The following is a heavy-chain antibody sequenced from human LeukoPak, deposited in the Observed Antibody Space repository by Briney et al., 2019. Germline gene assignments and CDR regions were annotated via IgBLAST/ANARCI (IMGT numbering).Heavy chain of an antibody. CDR2: TSSSGSTI. CDR1: GFTFSDYY. CDR3: ARALGLAMVRGYFDY. J-gene: IGHJ4*02. D-gene: IGHD5-18*01. V-gene: IGHV3-11*01. Sequence: GGSLRLSCAASGFTFSDYYMSWLRQAPGKGLEWVSYTSSSGSTIYYADSVKGRFTISRDNAKNSLYLQMNSLRAEDTAVYYCARALGLAMVRGYFDYWGQGTLVTVSS.